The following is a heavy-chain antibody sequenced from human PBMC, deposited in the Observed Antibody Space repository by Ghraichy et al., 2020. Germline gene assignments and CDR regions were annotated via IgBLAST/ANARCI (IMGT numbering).Heavy chain of an antibody. CDR2: MNPNSGNT. CDR3: ARGSGGFLNYYYGMDV. Sequence: ASVKVSCKASGYTFTSYDINWVRQATGQGLEWMGWMNPNSGNTGYAQKFQGRVTMTRNTSISTAYMELSSLRSEDTAVYYCARGSGGFLNYYYGMDVWGQGTTVTVSS. CDR1: GYTFTSYD. V-gene: IGHV1-8*01. J-gene: IGHJ6*02. D-gene: IGHD3-10*01.